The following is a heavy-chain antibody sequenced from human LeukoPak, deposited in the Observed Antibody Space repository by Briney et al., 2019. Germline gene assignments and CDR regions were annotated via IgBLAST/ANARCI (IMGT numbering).Heavy chain of an antibody. J-gene: IGHJ4*02. Sequence: PGESLKISCAASGFTFSSYSMNWVRQAPGKGLEWVSSISSSSSYIYYADSVKGRFTISRDNAKNSLYLQMNSLRAEDTAVYYCARDRSSRYYFDYWGQGTLVTVSS. CDR2: ISSSSSYI. V-gene: IGHV3-21*01. CDR1: GFTFSSYS. CDR3: ARDRSSRYYFDY. D-gene: IGHD2-15*01.